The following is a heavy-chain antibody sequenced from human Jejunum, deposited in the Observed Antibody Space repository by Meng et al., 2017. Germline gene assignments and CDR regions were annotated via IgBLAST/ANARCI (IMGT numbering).Heavy chain of an antibody. D-gene: IGHD3-16*01. Sequence: QVQLVQSGGEVKKPGASVKVSCKASGYPFPGEGISWVRQAPGQGLEWMGWISGLSGGTKYSQKFQGRVTMTTDTSTSKAYMELRSLRSDGTAVYYGARGGGSTAYFDYWGQGTLATVSS. CDR3: ARGGGSTAYFDY. V-gene: IGHV1-18*01. J-gene: IGHJ4*02. CDR2: ISGLSGGT. CDR1: GYPFPGEG.